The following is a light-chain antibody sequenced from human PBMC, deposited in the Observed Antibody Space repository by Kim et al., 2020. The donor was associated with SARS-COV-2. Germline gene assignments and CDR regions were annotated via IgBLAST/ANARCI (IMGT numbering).Light chain of an antibody. CDR3: QSFDSSLSTYV. CDR2: GNT. V-gene: IGLV1-40*01. Sequence: TVTISCTGSSSNIGTVYDVHWYQHLPGIAPKLLIFGNTNRPSGVPDRFSGSKSGTSASLAITGLQAEDEADYYCQSFDSSLSTYVFGSGPRSPS. J-gene: IGLJ1*01. CDR1: SSNIGTVYD.